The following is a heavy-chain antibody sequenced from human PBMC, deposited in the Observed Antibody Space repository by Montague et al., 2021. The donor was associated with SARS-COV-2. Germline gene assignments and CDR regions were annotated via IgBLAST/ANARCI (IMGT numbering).Heavy chain of an antibody. CDR2: MYETGNM. D-gene: IGHD2/OR15-2a*01. V-gene: IGHV4-4*09. CDR1: SGSLSNYY. J-gene: IGHJ4*02. Sequence: SETLSLTCTVSSGSLSNYYWSWIRQSPAKGLEWIGYMYETGNMIYNPSLRSRVFISADTSKSQFSLRLTSVTAADSARYYCARNMAYWGQGVLVTV. CDR3: ARNMAY.